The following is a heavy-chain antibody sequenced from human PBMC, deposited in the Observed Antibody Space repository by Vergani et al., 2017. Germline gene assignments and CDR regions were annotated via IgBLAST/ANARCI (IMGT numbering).Heavy chain of an antibody. V-gene: IGHV4-38-2*02. CDR1: GYSISSGYY. CDR3: VREGGRRYSGSDNDY. D-gene: IGHD5-12*01. CDR2: IYHSGST. J-gene: IGHJ4*02. Sequence: QVQLQESGPGLVKPSETLSLTCTVSGYSISSGYYWGWIRKPPGEGLEWIGSIYHSGSTYYNPSLKGRVTISGYTSKNQFSRKLSSVTAADTAVYYCVREGGRRYSGSDNDYWGQGTLVTVSS.